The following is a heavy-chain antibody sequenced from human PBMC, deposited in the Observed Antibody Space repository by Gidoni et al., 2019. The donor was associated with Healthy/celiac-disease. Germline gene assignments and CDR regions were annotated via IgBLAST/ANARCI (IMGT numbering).Heavy chain of an antibody. V-gene: IGHV3-21*01. CDR3: ASAEQHPGVLVDY. Sequence: EVQLVEYGGGLVKPGGSLRLSCAASGCTFSSYSMNWVRQAPGKGREWVSSISSSSSSISYADSVKGRFTISRDNAKNSLYLQMNSLRAEDTAVYYCASAEQHPGVLVDYWGQGTLVTVSS. D-gene: IGHD6-13*01. CDR2: ISSSSSSI. CDR1: GCTFSSYS. J-gene: IGHJ4*02.